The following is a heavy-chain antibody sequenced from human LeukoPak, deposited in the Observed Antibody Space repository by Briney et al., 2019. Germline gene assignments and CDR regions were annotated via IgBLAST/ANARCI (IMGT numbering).Heavy chain of an antibody. CDR2: INHSGST. V-gene: IGHV4-34*01. CDR3: ARNPGYSYSDY. CDR1: GGSFSGYY. Sequence: PSETLSLTCAVYGGSFSGYYWSWIRQPPGKGLEWIGEINHSGSTNYNPSLKSRVTISVDTSKNQFSLKLSSVTAADTAVYYCARNPGYSYSDYWGQGTLVTVSS. J-gene: IGHJ4*02. D-gene: IGHD5-18*01.